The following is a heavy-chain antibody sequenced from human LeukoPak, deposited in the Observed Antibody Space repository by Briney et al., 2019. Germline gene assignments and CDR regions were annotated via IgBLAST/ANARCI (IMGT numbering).Heavy chain of an antibody. CDR1: GFTFSSYA. CDR2: ISYDGSNK. CDR3: ARVISTAPRATIAAAGNAFDI. V-gene: IGHV3-30-3*01. J-gene: IGHJ3*02. D-gene: IGHD6-13*01. Sequence: GGSLRLSCSASGFTFSSYAMHWVRQAPGKGLEWVAVISYDGSNKYYADSVKGRFTISRDNSKNTLYLQMNSLRAEDTAVYYCARVISTAPRATIAAAGNAFDIWGQGTMVTVSS.